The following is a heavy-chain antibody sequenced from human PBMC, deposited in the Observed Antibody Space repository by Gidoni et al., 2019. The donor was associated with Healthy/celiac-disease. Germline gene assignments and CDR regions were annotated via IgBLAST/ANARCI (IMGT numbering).Heavy chain of an antibody. CDR1: GFTFSSYA. Sequence: VQPGRSLRLSCAASGFTFSSYAMHWVRQAPGKGLEWVAVISYDGSNKYYADSVKGRFTISRDNSKNTLYLQMNSLRAEDTAVYYCARDEYSSSWYGNFDYWGQGTLVTVSS. J-gene: IGHJ4*02. V-gene: IGHV3-30*01. CDR2: ISYDGSNK. D-gene: IGHD6-13*01. CDR3: ARDEYSSSWYGNFDY.